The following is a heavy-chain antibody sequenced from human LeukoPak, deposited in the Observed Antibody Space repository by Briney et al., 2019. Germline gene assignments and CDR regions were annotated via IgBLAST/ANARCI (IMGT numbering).Heavy chain of an antibody. CDR1: GFTFTSSA. CDR2: IVVGSGNT. V-gene: IGHV1-58*01. D-gene: IGHD3-10*01. J-gene: IGHJ5*02. Sequence: ASVKVSCKASGFTFTSSAVQWVRQARGQRLEWIGWIVVGSGNTNYAQKFQERVTITRDMSTSTAYMELSSLRSEGTAVYYCAAVGGLLWFGELLGGFDPWGQGTLVTVSS. CDR3: AAVGGLLWFGELLGGFDP.